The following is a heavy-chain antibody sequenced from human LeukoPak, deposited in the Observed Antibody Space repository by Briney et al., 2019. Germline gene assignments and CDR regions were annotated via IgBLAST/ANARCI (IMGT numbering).Heavy chain of an antibody. CDR2: ISGSGGST. V-gene: IGHV3-23*01. CDR1: GFTFSSYA. J-gene: IGHJ4*02. CDR3: AKDQGSLLGFGELLPIDY. Sequence: PGGSLRLSCAASGFTFSSYAMSWVRQAPGKGLEWVSAISGSGGSTYYADSVKGRFTISRDNSKNTLYLQMNSLRAEDTAVYYCAKDQGSLLGFGELLPIDYWGQGTLVTVSS. D-gene: IGHD3-10*01.